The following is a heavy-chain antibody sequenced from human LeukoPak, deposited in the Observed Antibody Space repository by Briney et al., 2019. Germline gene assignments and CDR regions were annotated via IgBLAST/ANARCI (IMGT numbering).Heavy chain of an antibody. D-gene: IGHD3-10*01. CDR3: TRGDGSGSS. CDR2: IRSKASGGTT. Sequence: GRSLRLSCTASGFTFGDYAMSWVRQAPGKGLEWVGFIRSKASGGTTEYAASVKGRFTISRDDSKSIAYLRMNSLKTEDTAVYYCTRGDGSGSSWGQGTLVTVSS. CDR1: GFTFGDYA. V-gene: IGHV3-49*04. J-gene: IGHJ5*02.